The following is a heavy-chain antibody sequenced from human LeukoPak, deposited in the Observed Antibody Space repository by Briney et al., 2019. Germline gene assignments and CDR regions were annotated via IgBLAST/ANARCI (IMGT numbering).Heavy chain of an antibody. J-gene: IGHJ4*02. D-gene: IGHD2-2*01. CDR3: ARGRFEYCSSTSCYLDY. Sequence: GGSLRLSCAASGFTFDDYGMSWVRQAPGKGLEWVSGINWNGGSTAYADSVKGRFTISRDNAKNSLYLQMNSLRAEDTALYYCARGRFEYCSSTSCYLDYWGQGTLVTVSS. CDR2: INWNGGST. CDR1: GFTFDDYG. V-gene: IGHV3-20*04.